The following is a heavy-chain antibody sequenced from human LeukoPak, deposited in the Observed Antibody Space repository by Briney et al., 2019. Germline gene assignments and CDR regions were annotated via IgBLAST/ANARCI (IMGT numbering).Heavy chain of an antibody. Sequence: PGGSLRLSCAASGFTFSSYSMNWVRQAPGKGLEWVSSISSSSSYIYYADSVKGRFTISRDNSKNTLYLQMNSLRAEDTAVYYCAKGSSIAALGGAFDIWGQGTMVTVSS. V-gene: IGHV3-21*04. D-gene: IGHD6-6*01. J-gene: IGHJ3*02. CDR1: GFTFSSYS. CDR2: ISSSSSYI. CDR3: AKGSSIAALGGAFDI.